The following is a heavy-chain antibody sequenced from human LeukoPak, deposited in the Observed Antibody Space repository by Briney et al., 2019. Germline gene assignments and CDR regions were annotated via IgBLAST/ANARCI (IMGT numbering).Heavy chain of an antibody. V-gene: IGHV3-30*18. D-gene: IGHD6-19*01. CDR3: AKDLYSSGWDVNAFDI. Sequence: PGGSLRLSCAASGFTFSSYGMHWVRQAPGQGLEWVAVISYDGSNKYYADSVKGRFTISRDNSKNTLYLQMNSLRAEDTAVYYCAKDLYSSGWDVNAFDIWGQGTMVTVSS. CDR2: ISYDGSNK. CDR1: GFTFSSYG. J-gene: IGHJ3*02.